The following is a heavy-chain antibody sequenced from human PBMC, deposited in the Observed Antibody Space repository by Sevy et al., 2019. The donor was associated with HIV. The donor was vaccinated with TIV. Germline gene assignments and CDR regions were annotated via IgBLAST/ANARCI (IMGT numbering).Heavy chain of an antibody. D-gene: IGHD3-3*01. V-gene: IGHV3-23*01. CDR2: ISGSGGST. Sequence: GGSLRLSCAASGFTFSSYAMSWVRQAPGKGLEWVSDISGSGGSTYYADSVKGRFTISRDNSKNTLYVQMNSLRAEDTAVYYCAGIFGDLFDYWGQGTLVTVSS. CDR3: AGIFGDLFDY. CDR1: GFTFSSYA. J-gene: IGHJ4*02.